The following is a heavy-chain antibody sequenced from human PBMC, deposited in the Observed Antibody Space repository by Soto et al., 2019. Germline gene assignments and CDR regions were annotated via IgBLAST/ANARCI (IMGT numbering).Heavy chain of an antibody. D-gene: IGHD3-3*02. Sequence: EVQLVESGGALIQPGGSLRLSCGASGLSVSDNYMGWVRQAPGRGLEWVSVMYAGGDTHYADSVKGRFTISRDKSENQLYLHMNSLSDEDTGVYFCVSRISNWVFDYWGLGTLVTVSS. CDR3: VSRISNWVFDY. CDR2: MYAGGDT. CDR1: GLSVSDNY. J-gene: IGHJ4*01. V-gene: IGHV3-53*01.